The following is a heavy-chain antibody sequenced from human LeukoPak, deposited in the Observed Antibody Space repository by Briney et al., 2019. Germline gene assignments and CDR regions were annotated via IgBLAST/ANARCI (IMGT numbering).Heavy chain of an antibody. V-gene: IGHV4-34*01. D-gene: IGHD6-19*01. Sequence: SETLSLTCAVYGGSFSGYYWSWIRQPPGKGLEWIGEINHSGSTNYNPSLKSRVTISVDTSKNQFSLKLSSVTAADTAVYYCARGRSSGRRYYYYYMDVWGKGTTVTVSS. CDR1: GGSFSGYY. J-gene: IGHJ6*03. CDR2: INHSGST. CDR3: ARGRSSGRRYYYYYMDV.